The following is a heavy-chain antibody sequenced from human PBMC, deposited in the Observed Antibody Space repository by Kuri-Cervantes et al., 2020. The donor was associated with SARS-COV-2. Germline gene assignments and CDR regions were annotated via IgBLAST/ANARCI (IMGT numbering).Heavy chain of an antibody. CDR2: ITISGLST. J-gene: IGHJ5*02. CDR3: AKIAGYNSGWYDD. D-gene: IGHD6-19*01. Sequence: GGSLRLSCGASGFTFSHYAMSWFRQAPGKGLEWVSTITISGLSTHYADSVKGRFTISRDNSKNTVYLQMNNLRADDTAVYYCAKIAGYNSGWYDDWGQGTLVTVSS. CDR1: GFTFSHYA. V-gene: IGHV3-23*01.